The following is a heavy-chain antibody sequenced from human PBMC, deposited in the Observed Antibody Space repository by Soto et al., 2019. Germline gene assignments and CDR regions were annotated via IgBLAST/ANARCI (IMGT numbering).Heavy chain of an antibody. CDR1: GGSFSGYY. Sequence: LSLTCAVYGGSFSGYYWSWIRQPPGKGLEWIGEINHSGSTNYNPSLKSRVTISVDTSKNQFSLKLSSVTAADTAVYYCARANYDFWSGHGFYFDYWGQGTLVTV. V-gene: IGHV4-34*01. D-gene: IGHD3-3*01. CDR3: ARANYDFWSGHGFYFDY. J-gene: IGHJ4*02. CDR2: INHSGST.